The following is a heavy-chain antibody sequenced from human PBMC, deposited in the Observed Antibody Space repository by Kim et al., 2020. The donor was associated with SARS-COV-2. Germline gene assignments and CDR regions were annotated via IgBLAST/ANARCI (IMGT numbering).Heavy chain of an antibody. J-gene: IGHJ5*02. CDR2: IYYSGST. D-gene: IGHD5-12*01. Sequence: SETLSLTCTVSGGSISSYYWSWIRQPPGKGLEWIGYIYYSGSTNYNPSLKSRVTISVDTSKNQFSLKLSSVTAADTAVYYCARHRGGYDLNWFDPWGQGTLVTVSS. CDR1: GGSISSYY. V-gene: IGHV4-59*08. CDR3: ARHRGGYDLNWFDP.